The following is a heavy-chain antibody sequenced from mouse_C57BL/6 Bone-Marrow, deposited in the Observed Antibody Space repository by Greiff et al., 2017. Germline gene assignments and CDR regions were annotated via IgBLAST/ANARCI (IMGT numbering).Heavy chain of an antibody. CDR2: ISDGGSYT. J-gene: IGHJ4*01. CDR3: ARESPITTVVAVYYAMDY. D-gene: IGHD1-1*01. CDR1: GFTFSSYA. Sequence: EVKVVESGGGLVKPGGSLKLSCAASGFTFSSYAMSWVRQTPEKRLEWVATISDGGSYTYYPDNVQGRFTISRDNAKNNLYLQMSHLKSEDTAMYYCARESPITTVVAVYYAMDYWGQGTSVTVSS. V-gene: IGHV5-4*01.